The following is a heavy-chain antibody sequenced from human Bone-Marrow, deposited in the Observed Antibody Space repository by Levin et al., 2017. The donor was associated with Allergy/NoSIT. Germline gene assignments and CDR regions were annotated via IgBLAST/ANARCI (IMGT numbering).Heavy chain of an antibody. V-gene: IGHV4-39*01. D-gene: IGHD2-21*01. Sequence: SETLSLTCTVSGGSISSSSYYWGWIRQPPGKGLEWIGSIYYSGSTYYNPSLKSRVTISVDTSKNQFSLKLSSVTAADTAVYYCASPDDIVEPFRVFDYWGQGTLVTVSS. CDR2: IYYSGST. J-gene: IGHJ4*02. CDR3: ASPDDIVEPFRVFDY. CDR1: GGSISSSSYY.